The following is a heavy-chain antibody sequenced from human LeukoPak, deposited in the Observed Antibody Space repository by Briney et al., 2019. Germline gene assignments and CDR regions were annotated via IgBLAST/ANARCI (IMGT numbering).Heavy chain of an antibody. Sequence: GGSLRLSCAASGFTLSSYGMHWVRQAPGKGLEWVAFIRYDGSNKYYADSVKGRFTISRDNSKNMLYLQMNSLRAEDTAEYYCAKEQRDWNYGVFDYWGQGTQVTVSS. V-gene: IGHV3-30*02. CDR2: IRYDGSNK. J-gene: IGHJ4*02. D-gene: IGHD1-7*01. CDR3: AKEQRDWNYGVFDY. CDR1: GFTLSSYG.